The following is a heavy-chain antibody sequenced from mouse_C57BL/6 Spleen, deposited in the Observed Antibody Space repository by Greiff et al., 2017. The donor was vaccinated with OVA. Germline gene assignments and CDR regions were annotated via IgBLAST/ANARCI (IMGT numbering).Heavy chain of an antibody. CDR1: GFSLTSYG. Sequence: QVQLKESGPGLVQPSQSLSITCTVSGFSLTSYGVHWVRQPPGKGLEWLGVIWSGGSTDYNAAFISRLSISKDNSKSQVFFKMNSLQADDTAIYYCAKNGNYGSSLRAMDYWGQGTSVTVSS. V-gene: IGHV2-4*01. J-gene: IGHJ4*01. CDR3: AKNGNYGSSLRAMDY. CDR2: IWSGGST. D-gene: IGHD1-1*01.